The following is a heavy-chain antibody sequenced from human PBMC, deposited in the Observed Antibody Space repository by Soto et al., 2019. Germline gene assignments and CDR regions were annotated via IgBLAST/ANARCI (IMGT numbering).Heavy chain of an antibody. CDR1: GFTFSSYS. J-gene: IGHJ4*02. V-gene: IGHV3-48*01. CDR3: ARDEADVSIVGATDY. D-gene: IGHD1-26*01. Sequence: GGSLRLSCAASGFTFSSYSMNWVRQAPGKGLEWVSYISSSSSTIYYADSVKGRFTISRDNAKNSLYLQMNSLRAEDTAVYYCARDEADVSIVGATDYWGQGTLVTVSS. CDR2: ISSSSSTI.